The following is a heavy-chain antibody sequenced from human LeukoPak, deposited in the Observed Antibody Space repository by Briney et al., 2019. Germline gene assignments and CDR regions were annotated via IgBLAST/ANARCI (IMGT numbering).Heavy chain of an antibody. CDR3: ARDGRSGGSSWP. CDR2: IYYSGST. CDR1: GGSISSGGYY. Sequence: KSSETLSLTCAVSGGSISSGGYYWSWIRQHPGKGLEWIGYIYYSGSTYYNPSLKSRVTISVDTSKNQFSLKLSSVTAADTAVYYCARDGRSGGSSWPWGQGTLVTVSS. J-gene: IGHJ5*02. D-gene: IGHD6-13*01. V-gene: IGHV4-31*11.